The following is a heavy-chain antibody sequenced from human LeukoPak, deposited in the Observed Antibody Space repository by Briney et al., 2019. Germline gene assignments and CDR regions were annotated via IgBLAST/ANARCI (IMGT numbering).Heavy chain of an antibody. Sequence: PGGSLRLSCAASGFTFSSYAMSWVRQAPGKGLEWVSAISGSGGSTYYADSVKGRFTISRDNAKNSLFLQMNSLRAEDTAVYYCARAKTYSGSYNDAFDIWGHGTMVTVSS. CDR2: ISGSGGST. CDR1: GFTFSSYA. D-gene: IGHD1-26*01. CDR3: ARAKTYSGSYNDAFDI. V-gene: IGHV3-23*01. J-gene: IGHJ3*02.